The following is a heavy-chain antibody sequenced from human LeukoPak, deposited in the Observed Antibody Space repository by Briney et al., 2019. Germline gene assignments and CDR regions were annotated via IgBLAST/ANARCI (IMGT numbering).Heavy chain of an antibody. D-gene: IGHD3-10*01. V-gene: IGHV3-7*01. J-gene: IGHJ6*03. CDR2: IKQDGSEK. CDR3: ARLSAYYYGSFFYYYMDV. CDR1: GFTFSSYW. Sequence: GGSLRLSCAASGFTFSSYWMSWVRQAPGKGLEWVANIKQDGSEKYYVDSVKGRFTISRDNAKNSLYLQMNSLRAEDTALYYCARLSAYYYGSFFYYYMDVWGKGTTVTVSS.